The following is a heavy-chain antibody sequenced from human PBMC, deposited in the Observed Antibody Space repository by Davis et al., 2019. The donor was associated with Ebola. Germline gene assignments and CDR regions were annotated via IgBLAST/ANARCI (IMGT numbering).Heavy chain of an antibody. D-gene: IGHD6-19*01. Sequence: SETLSLTCTASGGSISSSSYYWGWIRQPPGKGLEWIGEINHSGRTNYNPSLKSRVTISVDTSKNQFSLKLSSVTAADTAVYYCARGGAVAGPWGQGTLVTVSS. J-gene: IGHJ5*02. V-gene: IGHV4-39*07. CDR3: ARGGAVAGP. CDR1: GGSISSSSYY. CDR2: INHSGRT.